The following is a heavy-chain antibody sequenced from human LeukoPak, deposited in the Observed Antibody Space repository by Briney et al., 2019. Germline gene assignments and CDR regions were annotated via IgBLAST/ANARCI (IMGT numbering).Heavy chain of an antibody. CDR1: GFTFDNSW. CDR3: AAGGNPHPFDY. J-gene: IGHJ4*02. V-gene: IGHV3-7*01. Sequence: GGSLRLSCAASGFTFDNSWMNWVRQAPGKGLEWVASINPDDSAKYYVDSVKGRFTISRDNAKNSLYLQMNSLRAEDTAVYYCAAGGNPHPFDYWGQGTLVTVSS. D-gene: IGHD3-10*01. CDR2: INPDDSAK.